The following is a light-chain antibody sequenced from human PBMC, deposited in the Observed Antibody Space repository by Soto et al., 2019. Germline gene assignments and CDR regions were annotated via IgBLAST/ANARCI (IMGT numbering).Light chain of an antibody. Sequence: EIVMTQSPATLSVSPGERATLSCRASQSVSHNLAWYQQKPGQAPRLLFYGASTRATAIPARFSGSGSGTDFTLTISSLQSEDFAVYYCQQSNNWPYTFGQGTKLEIK. J-gene: IGKJ2*01. CDR1: QSVSHN. CDR3: QQSNNWPYT. CDR2: GAS. V-gene: IGKV3-15*01.